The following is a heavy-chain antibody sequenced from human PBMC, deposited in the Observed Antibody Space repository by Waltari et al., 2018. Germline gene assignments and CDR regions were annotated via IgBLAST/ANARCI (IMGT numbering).Heavy chain of an antibody. Sequence: QVQLQESGPGLVKPSETLSLTCTVSGYSISSGYYWGWIRHPPGKGLEWIGSIYHSGSTYYNPSLKSRVTISVDTSKNQFSLKLSSVTAADTAVYYCARAAGTYYYDSSGHGNYWYFDLWGRGTLVTVSS. V-gene: IGHV4-38-2*02. D-gene: IGHD3-22*01. CDR1: GYSISSGYY. CDR2: IYHSGST. CDR3: ARAAGTYYYDSSGHGNYWYFDL. J-gene: IGHJ2*01.